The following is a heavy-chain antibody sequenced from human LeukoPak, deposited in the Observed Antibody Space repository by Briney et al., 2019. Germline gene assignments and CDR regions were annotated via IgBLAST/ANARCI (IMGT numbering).Heavy chain of an antibody. CDR1: GYSISSGYY. V-gene: IGHV4-38-2*02. J-gene: IGHJ4*02. Sequence: SETLSLTCIVSGYSISSGYYWGWIRQPPGKGLEWIGSIYHSGSTYYNPFLKSRVTISVDTSKNQFSLKLSSVTTADTAVYYCAKDSSTWGNLAGHFDSWGQGTLVTVSS. D-gene: IGHD6-13*01. CDR2: IYHSGST. CDR3: AKDSSTWGNLAGHFDS.